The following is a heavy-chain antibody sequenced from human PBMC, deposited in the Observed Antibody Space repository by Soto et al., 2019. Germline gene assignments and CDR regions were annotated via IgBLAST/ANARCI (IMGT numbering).Heavy chain of an antibody. Sequence: ASVKVSCKVSGYTLTGLSMHWVRQAPGKGLEWMGGFDPEDGETIYAQKFQGRVTMTEDTSTDTAYMELSSLRSEDTAVYYCATETSEVVRGVITTNWFDPWGQGTLVTVSS. CDR3: ATETSEVVRGVITTNWFDP. CDR2: FDPEDGET. J-gene: IGHJ5*02. V-gene: IGHV1-24*01. CDR1: GYTLTGLS. D-gene: IGHD3-10*01.